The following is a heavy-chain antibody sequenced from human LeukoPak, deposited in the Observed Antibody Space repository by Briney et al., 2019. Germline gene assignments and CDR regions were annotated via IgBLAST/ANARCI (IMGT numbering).Heavy chain of an antibody. V-gene: IGHV1-8*02. D-gene: IGHD3-10*01. CDR3: ARDVRLLWFGELSDAEYFQH. CDR2: MNPNSGNT. CDR1: GYTFTSYD. J-gene: IGHJ1*01. Sequence: ASVKVSCKASGYTFTSYDINWVRQATGQGLEWMGWMNPNSGNTGYAQKFQDRVTMTRDTSISTAYMELSSLRSEDTAVYYCARDVRLLWFGELSDAEYFQHWGQGTLVTVSS.